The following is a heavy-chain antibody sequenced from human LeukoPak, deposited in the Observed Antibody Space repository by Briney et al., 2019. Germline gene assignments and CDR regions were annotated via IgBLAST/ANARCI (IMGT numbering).Heavy chain of an antibody. D-gene: IGHD3-10*01. V-gene: IGHV3-21*01. CDR1: GFTFSSYS. CDR3: AKGSGSDV. CDR2: ISGSSSYI. Sequence: GGSLRLSCAASGFTFSSYSMSWVRQAPGMGLEWASSISGSSSYIYYADSVRGRFTISRDNSKNTLYLQMNSLRAEDTAVYYCAKGSGSDVWGKGTTVTVSS. J-gene: IGHJ6*04.